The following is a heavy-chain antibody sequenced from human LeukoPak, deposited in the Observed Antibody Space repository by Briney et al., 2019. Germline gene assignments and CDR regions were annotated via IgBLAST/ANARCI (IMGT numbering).Heavy chain of an antibody. CDR3: AKGTMGAADTNFDY. V-gene: IGHV3-23*01. CDR2: TSGSGGNT. Sequence: GSLRLSCAASGFTFSSYAMGWVRQAPGEGLEWVSCTSGSGGNTYYADSVKGRFTISRDNSKSVLYLQMNSLRAEDPAVYYCAKGTMGAADTNFDYWGQGALVTVSS. CDR1: GFTFSSYA. D-gene: IGHD6-13*01. J-gene: IGHJ4*02.